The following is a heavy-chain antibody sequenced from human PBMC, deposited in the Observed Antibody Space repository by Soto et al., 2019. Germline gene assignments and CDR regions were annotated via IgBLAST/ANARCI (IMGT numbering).Heavy chain of an antibody. J-gene: IGHJ3*02. CDR2: INQDGSEK. CDR3: ARDLSPSQSSRWYDAFDI. D-gene: IGHD6-13*01. CDR1: GFTFSIYW. Sequence: GGSLRLSCAASGFTFSIYWMSWVRQAPGKGLEWVANINQDGSEKYYVDSVKCRFTISRDNAKNSLYLQMNSLRAEDTAVYYCARDLSPSQSSRWYDAFDIWGQGTMVTVSS. V-gene: IGHV3-7*01.